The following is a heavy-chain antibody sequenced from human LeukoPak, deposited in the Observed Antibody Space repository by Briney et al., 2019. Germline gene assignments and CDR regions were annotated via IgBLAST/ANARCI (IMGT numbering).Heavy chain of an antibody. D-gene: IGHD2-2*01. V-gene: IGHV4-39*01. CDR2: INYSGST. CDR3: GRRGQYCIGTSCYPFDC. CDR1: GGSISSSSYY. Sequence: PSETLSLTCTVSGGSISSSSYYWGWIRQPPGKRLEWIGSINYSGSTYYNPSLNSRITISVDTSKNQVSLKLCPATAADTAVDYCGRRGQYCIGTSCYPFDCWGQGALVTAS. J-gene: IGHJ4*02.